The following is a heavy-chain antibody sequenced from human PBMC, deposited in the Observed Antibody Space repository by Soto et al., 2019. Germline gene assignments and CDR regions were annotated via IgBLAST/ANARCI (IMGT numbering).Heavy chain of an antibody. CDR1: GGSISSSSYY. CDR3: ARHWSIAARLSWFDP. V-gene: IGHV4-39*01. CDR2: IYYSGST. D-gene: IGHD6-6*01. J-gene: IGHJ5*02. Sequence: QLQLQESGPGLVKPSETLSLTCTVSGGSISSSSYYWGWIRQPPGKGLEWIGGIYYSGSTYYNPSLKSRVTISVDTSKNQFSLKLSSVTAADTAVYYCARHWSIAARLSWFDPWGQGTLVTVSS.